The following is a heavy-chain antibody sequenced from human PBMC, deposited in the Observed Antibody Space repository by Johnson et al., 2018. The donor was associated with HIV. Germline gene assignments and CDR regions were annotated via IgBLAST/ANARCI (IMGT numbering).Heavy chain of an antibody. Sequence: VQLVESEGGLVKPGESFRLSCEVSGLTFTNAYMSWVRQAPGKGLEWVGRIKSKTDGGTADYAAPVKGRFTISRDNAKNSLYLQMNSLRAQDTAVYYCARGPVFDIWGQGTMVTVSS. CDR1: GLTFTNAY. CDR2: IKSKTDGGTA. CDR3: ARGPVFDI. J-gene: IGHJ3*02. V-gene: IGHV3-15*01.